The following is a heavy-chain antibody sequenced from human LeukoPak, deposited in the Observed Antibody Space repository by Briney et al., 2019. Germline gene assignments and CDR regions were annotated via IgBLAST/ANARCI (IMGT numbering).Heavy chain of an antibody. Sequence: ASVKVSCKASGYTFTGYYMHWVRQAPGQGLEWMGWISAYNGNTKYAQKLQGRVTTTTGTSTSTAYMELRSLRSDDTAVYYCARDRGDYYGSGSYYKHFDYWGQGTLVTVSS. D-gene: IGHD3-10*01. CDR1: GYTFTGYY. V-gene: IGHV1-18*04. J-gene: IGHJ4*02. CDR2: ISAYNGNT. CDR3: ARDRGDYYGSGSYYKHFDY.